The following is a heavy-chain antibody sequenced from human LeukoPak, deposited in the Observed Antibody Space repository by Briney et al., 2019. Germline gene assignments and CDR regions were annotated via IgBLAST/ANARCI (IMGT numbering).Heavy chain of an antibody. CDR2: ISWDGGST. Sequence: GGSLRLSCAASGFTFDDYTMHWVRQAPGKGLEWVSLISWDGGSTYYADSVKGRFTVSRDNSKNSLYLQMNSLRTEDTALYYCAKEAHCSSTSCYTWGYYYYYMDVWGKGTTVTVSS. J-gene: IGHJ6*03. CDR3: AKEAHCSSTSCYTWGYYYYYMDV. D-gene: IGHD2-2*02. CDR1: GFTFDDYT. V-gene: IGHV3-43*01.